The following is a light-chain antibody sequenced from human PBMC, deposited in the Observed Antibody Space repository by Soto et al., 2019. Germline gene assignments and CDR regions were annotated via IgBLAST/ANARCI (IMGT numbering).Light chain of an antibody. CDR2: EAS. Sequence: DIQMTPSPSSLSASVGDRVTITCQASQDIKNYLNWYQQKPGKAPKLLIYEASHLETGVPSRFSGSGSGRTFTFSISSLQPEDIATYYCQQCDDFITFGGGT. CDR3: QQCDDFIT. V-gene: IGKV1-33*01. CDR1: QDIKNY. J-gene: IGKJ4*01.